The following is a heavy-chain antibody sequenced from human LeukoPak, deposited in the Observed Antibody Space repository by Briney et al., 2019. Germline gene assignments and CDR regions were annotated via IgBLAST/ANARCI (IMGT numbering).Heavy chain of an antibody. CDR2: INPNSGGT. V-gene: IGHV1-2*02. Sequence: ASVKVSCKASGYTFTGYYMHWVRQAPGQGLEWMGWINPNSGGTNYAQKFQGRVTMTRDTSISTAYMELSRLRSDDTAVYYWARGLGSYYDFWSGYPDYWGQGTLVTVSS. CDR3: ARGLGSYYDFWSGYPDY. CDR1: GYTFTGYY. D-gene: IGHD3-3*01. J-gene: IGHJ4*02.